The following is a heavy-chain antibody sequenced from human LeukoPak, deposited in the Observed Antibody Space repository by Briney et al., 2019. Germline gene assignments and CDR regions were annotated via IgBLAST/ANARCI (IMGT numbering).Heavy chain of an antibody. CDR2: ISSSGGST. J-gene: IGHJ4*02. CDR3: ARSPGPDPAWSYFDY. CDR1: GFTFSDCA. Sequence: GGSLRLSCAASGFTFSDCAMHWVRQAPGKEPEYVSSISSSGGSTYYANSVKGRFTISRDNSRNTLDLQMGSLRAEDMAVYYCARSPGPDPAWSYFDYCGQGTLVTVSS. D-gene: IGHD3-3*01. V-gene: IGHV3-64*01.